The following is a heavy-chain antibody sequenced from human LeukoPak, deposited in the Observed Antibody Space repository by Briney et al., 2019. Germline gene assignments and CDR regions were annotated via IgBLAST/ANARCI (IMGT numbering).Heavy chain of an antibody. Sequence: GGSLRLSCAGSGFTFRTYVMDWVRQVPGKGLEWVAGITGNGGMIRYADSVKGRFTISRDNSKNTLYLQMNSLRVEDTAVYYCAKDRVPDGMWEIDSWGQGAPVTVSS. V-gene: IGHV3-23*01. CDR1: GFTFRTYV. D-gene: IGHD1-26*01. J-gene: IGHJ4*02. CDR3: AKDRVPDGMWEIDS. CDR2: ITGNGGMI.